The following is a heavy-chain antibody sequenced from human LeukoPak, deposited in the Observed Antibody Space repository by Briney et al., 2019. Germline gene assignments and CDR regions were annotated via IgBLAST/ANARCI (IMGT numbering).Heavy chain of an antibody. V-gene: IGHV4-59*01. J-gene: IGHJ2*01. CDR3: ARDVNYGAGYFDL. CDR1: GGSISSYY. Sequence: KPSETLSLTCTVSGGSISSYYWSWIRQPPGKGLEWIGYIYYSGSTNYNPSLKSRVTISVDTSKNQFSLKLSSVTAADTAVYYCARDVNYGAGYFDLWGRGTLVTVSS. D-gene: IGHD4-17*01. CDR2: IYYSGST.